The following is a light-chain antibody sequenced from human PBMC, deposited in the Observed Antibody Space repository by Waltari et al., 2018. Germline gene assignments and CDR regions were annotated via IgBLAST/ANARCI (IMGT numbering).Light chain of an antibody. CDR3: LQCDDKWS. Sequence: ELVMTPSPAVLSVSPGDRATLSCRASPNGKCKIGWFQQRPGETPRLVIYDTSTRATSVANRFLGSGSGTDFTLTITDVQSEDFAVYFCLQCDDKWSFGQGTKIEIK. CDR2: DTS. V-gene: IGKV3-15*01. CDR1: PNGKCK. J-gene: IGKJ1*01.